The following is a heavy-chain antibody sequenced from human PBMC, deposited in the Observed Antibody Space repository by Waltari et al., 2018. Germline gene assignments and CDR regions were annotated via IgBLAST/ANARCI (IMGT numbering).Heavy chain of an antibody. Sequence: QVQLVESGGGVVQPGRSLSLSCAASGFTLPNNAMHWVRQAPGKGLEWVAVISYDGSKKYYANSVKGRFTISRDNSKNTLYLQMSSLRAEDTALYYCAREGPSYSGFDYWGQGSLVTVSS. CDR3: AREGPSYSGFDY. V-gene: IGHV3-30-3*01. D-gene: IGHD2-21*01. J-gene: IGHJ4*02. CDR2: ISYDGSKK. CDR1: GFTLPNNA.